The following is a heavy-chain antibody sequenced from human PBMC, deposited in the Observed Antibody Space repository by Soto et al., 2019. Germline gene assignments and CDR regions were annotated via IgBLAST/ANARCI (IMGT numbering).Heavy chain of an antibody. Sequence: PGGSLRLSCVASGFTFSTYWMDWVRQAPGKGLEWVANINQDGSEKHYVDSVKGRFTISRDNAKNSLYLQMSSLTAEDSALYYCSRSIDYWGPGALVTVSS. J-gene: IGHJ4*02. V-gene: IGHV3-7*01. CDR2: INQDGSEK. CDR1: GFTFSTYW. CDR3: SRSIDY.